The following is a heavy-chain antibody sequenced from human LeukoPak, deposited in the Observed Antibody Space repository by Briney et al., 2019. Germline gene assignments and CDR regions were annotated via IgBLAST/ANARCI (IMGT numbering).Heavy chain of an antibody. CDR1: GYTFTCYF. J-gene: IGHJ4*02. Sequence: ASVKVSCKASGYTFTCYFMHWVRQAPGQGLEWMGWINPDSGVTNYAQKFQGRITMTRDTSTTTAYMDLSRLTSDDTAVYYCARGRSPLLAPFLSHWGQGTLVTVSS. CDR3: ARGRSPLLAPFLSH. CDR2: INPDSGVT. V-gene: IGHV1-2*02. D-gene: IGHD3-3*02.